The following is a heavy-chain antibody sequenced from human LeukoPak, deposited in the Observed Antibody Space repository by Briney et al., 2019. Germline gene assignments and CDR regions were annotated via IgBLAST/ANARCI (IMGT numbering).Heavy chain of an antibody. CDR2: INSDGSTT. D-gene: IGHD2-2*01. J-gene: IGHJ4*02. Sequence: PGGSLRLSCAASGFTFSSYAMSWVRQAPGKGLIWVSRINSDGSTTNYADSVKGRFTISRDNAKNTLYLQMNSLRAEDTAVYYCWVPATAGEDDYWGQGTLVTVSS. CDR3: WVPATAGEDDY. CDR1: GFTFSSYA. V-gene: IGHV3-74*01.